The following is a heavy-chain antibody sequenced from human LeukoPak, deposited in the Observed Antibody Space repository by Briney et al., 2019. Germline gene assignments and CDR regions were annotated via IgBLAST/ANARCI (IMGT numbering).Heavy chain of an antibody. J-gene: IGHJ3*02. Sequence: AETLSLTCTVSGGSISRYYWSWIRQPPGKGLEWIGYIYYTGSTNYNPSLKSRVTISVDTSKNQVSLKLSSVTAADTAVYYCARDYTMTHAFDIWGQGTMVTVSS. D-gene: IGHD3-22*01. CDR2: IYYTGST. CDR3: ARDYTMTHAFDI. V-gene: IGHV4-59*01. CDR1: GGSISRYY.